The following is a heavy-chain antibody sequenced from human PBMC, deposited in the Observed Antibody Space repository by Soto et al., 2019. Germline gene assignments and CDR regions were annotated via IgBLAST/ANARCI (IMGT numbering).Heavy chain of an antibody. Sequence: PGGSLRLSCAASGFTFSSYGMHWVRQAPGKGLEWVAVISYDGSNKYYADSVKGRFTISRDNSKNTLYLQINSLRAEDTAVYYCAKEFRSSGYYDYWGQGTLVTVSS. CDR1: GFTFSSYG. CDR3: AKEFRSSGYYDY. D-gene: IGHD3-22*01. J-gene: IGHJ4*02. V-gene: IGHV3-30*18. CDR2: ISYDGSNK.